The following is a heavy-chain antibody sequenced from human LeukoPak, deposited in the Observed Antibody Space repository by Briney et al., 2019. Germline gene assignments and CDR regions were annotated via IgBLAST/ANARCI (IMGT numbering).Heavy chain of an antibody. D-gene: IGHD4-11*01. Sequence: PGGSLRLSCAASGFTFSSYEMNWVRQAPGKGLEWVSYISSSGSTIYYADSVKGRFTISRDNAKNSLYLKMNSMRAEDTAVYYCARFHDYSNYGRYYYYGMDVWGKGPTVTVSS. CDR1: GFTFSSYE. CDR3: ARFHDYSNYGRYYYYGMDV. V-gene: IGHV3-48*03. CDR2: ISSSGSTI. J-gene: IGHJ6*04.